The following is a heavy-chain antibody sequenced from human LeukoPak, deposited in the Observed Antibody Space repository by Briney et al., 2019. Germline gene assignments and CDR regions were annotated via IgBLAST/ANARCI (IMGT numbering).Heavy chain of an antibody. V-gene: IGHV4-59*01. CDR1: GGSISSYY. D-gene: IGHD7-27*01. Sequence: SETLSLTCTVSGGSISSYYWSWIRQPPGKGLEWIGYIYYSGSTNYNPSLKSQVTISVDTSKNQFSLKLSSVTAADTAVYYCARDGPEGYYYYGMDVWGQGTTVTVSS. CDR3: ARDGPEGYYYYGMDV. J-gene: IGHJ6*02. CDR2: IYYSGST.